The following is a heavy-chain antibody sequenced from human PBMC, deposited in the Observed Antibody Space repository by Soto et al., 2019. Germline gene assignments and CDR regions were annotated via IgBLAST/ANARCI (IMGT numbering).Heavy chain of an antibody. CDR2: IKSKTDGGTT. Sequence: GGSLRLSCAASGFTFSNAWMSWVRQAPGKGLEWVGRIKSKTDGGTTDYAAPVKGRFTISRDDSKNTLYLQMNSLKTEDTAVYYCTTDRRDYDFWSGYTYYYGMDVWGQGTTVTVSS. CDR1: GFTFSNAW. D-gene: IGHD3-3*01. CDR3: TTDRRDYDFWSGYTYYYGMDV. J-gene: IGHJ6*02. V-gene: IGHV3-15*01.